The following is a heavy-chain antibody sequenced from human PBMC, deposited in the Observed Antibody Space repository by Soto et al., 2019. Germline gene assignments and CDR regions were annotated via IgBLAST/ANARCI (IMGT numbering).Heavy chain of an antibody. CDR3: ARAVDTANEDYFDY. D-gene: IGHD5-18*01. J-gene: IGHJ4*02. Sequence: QVQLVQSGAEVKKPGASVKVSCKASGYTFTGYYMHWVRQAPGQGLEWMGWIKPNSGGTNYAQKFQGRVTMTRDTSISTAYMELSRLISDDTAVYYCARAVDTANEDYFDYWGQGTLVTVSS. V-gene: IGHV1-2*02. CDR1: GYTFTGYY. CDR2: IKPNSGGT.